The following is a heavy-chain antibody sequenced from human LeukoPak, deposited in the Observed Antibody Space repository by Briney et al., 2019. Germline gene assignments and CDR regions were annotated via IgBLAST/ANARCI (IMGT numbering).Heavy chain of an antibody. D-gene: IGHD6-19*01. CDR2: ISSSGSTI. J-gene: IGHJ4*02. CDR1: GFTFSSYE. CDR3: ARGFSSGWYNLDY. V-gene: IGHV3-48*03. Sequence: GGSLRLSCAASGFTFSSYEMNWVRQAPGKGLEWVSYISSSGSTIYYADSVKGRFTISRDNAKNSLYLQVNSLRAEDTAVYYCARGFSSGWYNLDYWGQGTLVTVSS.